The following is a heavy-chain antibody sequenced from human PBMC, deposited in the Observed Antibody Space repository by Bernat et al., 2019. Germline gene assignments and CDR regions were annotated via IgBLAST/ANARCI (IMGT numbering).Heavy chain of an antibody. CDR3: ARDRPTVSGPYCMDV. J-gene: IGHJ6*02. Sequence: QVQLLQSGTEVKKPGASVLVSCKASGYIFNTYAVHWVRQAPGQGLEWMGWINEVNGNSRYSQKFQGRLTINWDTSATTAYMELSSLTSEDTAVYYCARDRPTVSGPYCMDVWDQGTTVSVSS. D-gene: IGHD7-27*01. CDR2: INEVNGNS. CDR1: GYIFNTYA. V-gene: IGHV1-3*01.